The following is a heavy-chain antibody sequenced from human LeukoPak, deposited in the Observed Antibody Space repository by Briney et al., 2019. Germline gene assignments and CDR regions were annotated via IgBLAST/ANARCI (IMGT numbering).Heavy chain of an antibody. CDR1: GGSISSYY. V-gene: IGHV4-59*01. Sequence: PSETLSLTCTVSGGSISSYYWSWIRQPPGRGLEWIGDIYYSGSTNYNPSLKSRVTISVDTSKNRFSLKLSSVTAADTAVYYCARGDGYNGVDYFDYWGQGTLVTVSS. CDR3: ARGDGYNGVDYFDY. J-gene: IGHJ4*02. D-gene: IGHD5-24*01. CDR2: IYYSGST.